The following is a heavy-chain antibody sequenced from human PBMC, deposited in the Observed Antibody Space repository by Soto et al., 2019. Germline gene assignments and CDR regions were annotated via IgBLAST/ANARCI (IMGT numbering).Heavy chain of an antibody. CDR1: GGSISSYY. D-gene: IGHD3-9*01. Sequence: SETLSLTCTVSGGSISSYYWSWIRQPQGKGLEWIGYIYYSGSTNYNPSLKSRVTISVDTSKNQFSLKLSSVTAADTAVYYCARALILTGYYIHDAFDIWGQGTMVTVSS. CDR3: ARALILTGYYIHDAFDI. J-gene: IGHJ3*02. V-gene: IGHV4-59*01. CDR2: IYYSGST.